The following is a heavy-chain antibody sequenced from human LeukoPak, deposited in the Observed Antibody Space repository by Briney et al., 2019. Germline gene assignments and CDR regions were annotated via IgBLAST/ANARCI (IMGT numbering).Heavy chain of an antibody. CDR1: GGTFSSYA. CDR3: ARVNLEDDYYDFWSGYPRATYYYMDV. Sequence: ASVKVSCKASGGTFSSYAISWVRQAPGQGLEWMGGIIPIFGTANYAQKFQGRVTITADESTSTAYMELSSLRSEDTAVYYCARVNLEDDYYDFWSGYPRATYYYMDVWGKGTTVTVSS. V-gene: IGHV1-69*13. J-gene: IGHJ6*03. D-gene: IGHD3-3*01. CDR2: IIPIFGTA.